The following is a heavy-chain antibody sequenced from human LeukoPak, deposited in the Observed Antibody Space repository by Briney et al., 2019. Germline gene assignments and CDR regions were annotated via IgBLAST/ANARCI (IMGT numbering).Heavy chain of an antibody. V-gene: IGHV3-21*01. CDR1: GFTFSSYA. CDR2: ISSSGTYV. Sequence: PGGSLGLSCAASGFTFSSYAMSWVRQAPGKGLEWVSSISSSGTYVYYADSVKGRFTISKDNAKNSLSLQMNSLRADDAAVYYCARASSKQLAGYLPDGFDIWGQGTMVTVSS. CDR3: ARASSKQLAGYLPDGFDI. J-gene: IGHJ3*02. D-gene: IGHD3-9*01.